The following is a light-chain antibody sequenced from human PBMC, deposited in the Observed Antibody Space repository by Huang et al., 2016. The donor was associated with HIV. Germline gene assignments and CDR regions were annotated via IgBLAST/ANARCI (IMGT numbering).Light chain of an antibody. CDR1: PSVSSSY. Sequence: EIVLTQSTGTLSLSPGERATLYCRASPSVSSSYLAWYQQKPGQAPRRLIYGASSRATGIPDRFSGSRAGTDFTLTISRLEPEDFAVYYCQQYGSSPWTFGQGTKVEIK. J-gene: IGKJ1*01. CDR2: GAS. CDR3: QQYGSSPWT. V-gene: IGKV3-20*01.